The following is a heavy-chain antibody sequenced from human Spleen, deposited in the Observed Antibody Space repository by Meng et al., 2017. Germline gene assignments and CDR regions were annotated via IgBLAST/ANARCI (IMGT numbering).Heavy chain of an antibody. V-gene: IGHV1-18*01. Sequence: VQLVQSGAEVKKPGGTVKLSCKVYGYTFVNSGVPYGISWVRQAPGQGLEWLGWCSPYIDYRNYARKVQGRVTMTTDTSTNTAYMDLRSLRSDDTAIYYCARGWGSNVPLDSWGQGTLVTVSS. D-gene: IGHD3-16*01. CDR1: GYTFVNSGVPYG. CDR2: CSPYIDYR. J-gene: IGHJ5*01. CDR3: ARGWGSNVPLDS.